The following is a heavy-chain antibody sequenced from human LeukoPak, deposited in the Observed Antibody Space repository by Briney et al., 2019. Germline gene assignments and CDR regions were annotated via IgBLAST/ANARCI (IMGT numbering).Heavy chain of an antibody. CDR1: GLTFRSYA. CDR3: AKDQYSNYYFDY. D-gene: IGHD4-11*01. CDR2: ISGSGGST. Sequence: GGSLRFSCAASGLTFRSYALSWVRKAPGKGLKGVSAISGSGGSTYYADSVKGRFTISRDNSKNTLYLQMNSLRAEDTAVYYCAKDQYSNYYFDYWGQGTLVTVSS. J-gene: IGHJ4*02. V-gene: IGHV3-23*01.